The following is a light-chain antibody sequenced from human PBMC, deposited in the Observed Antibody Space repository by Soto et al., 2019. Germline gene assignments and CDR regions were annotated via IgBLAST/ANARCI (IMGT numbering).Light chain of an antibody. CDR3: SSYAGSNNLV. CDR1: SSDVGAYNF. CDR2: NVY. J-gene: IGLJ2*01. V-gene: IGLV2-14*03. Sequence: QSALTQPASVSGSPGQSITISCTGTSSDVGAYNFVSWHQQHPGKAPKLMIYNVYDRPSGISYRFSGSKSGNTASLTISGLQGEDEADYYCSSYAGSNNLVFGGGTKLTVL.